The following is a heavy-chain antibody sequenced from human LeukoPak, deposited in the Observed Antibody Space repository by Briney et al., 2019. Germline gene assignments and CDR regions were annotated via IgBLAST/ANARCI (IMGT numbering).Heavy chain of an antibody. CDR1: GGSISNYY. CDR2: IYYSGST. CDR3: ARGDGYHWEIYFDY. Sequence: PSETLSLTCTVSGGSISNYYWTWIRQPPGKGLEWIGYIYYSGSTNYNPSLKSRVTISLDTSKNQFSLKLTSVTAADTALYYCARGDGYHWEIYFDYWGQGTLVTVSS. D-gene: IGHD5-24*01. V-gene: IGHV4-59*01. J-gene: IGHJ4*02.